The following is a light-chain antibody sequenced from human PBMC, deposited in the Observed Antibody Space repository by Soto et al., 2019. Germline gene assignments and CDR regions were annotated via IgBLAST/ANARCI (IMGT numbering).Light chain of an antibody. CDR1: QSISTK. V-gene: IGKV3-15*01. Sequence: IVMTQSPATLSVSPGGRATLSCRASQSISTKLAWYQQKPGQAPRLLIYGASTRAPGIPVRFSGSGSGTEFTLTITSLQSEDFAVYYCQQYGPSRTFGQGTKVEIK. CDR2: GAS. J-gene: IGKJ1*01. CDR3: QQYGPSRT.